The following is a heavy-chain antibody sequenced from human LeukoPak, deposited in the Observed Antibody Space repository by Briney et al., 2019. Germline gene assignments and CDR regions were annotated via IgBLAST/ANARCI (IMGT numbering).Heavy chain of an antibody. V-gene: IGHV1-69*01. CDR1: GGTFSSYA. CDR3: ARDRLSIDFWSGYGMDV. Sequence: SVKVSCKASGGTFSSYAISWVRQAPGQGLEWMGGIIPIFGTANYAQKFQGRVTITADESTSTAYMELSSLRSEDTAVYYCARDRLSIDFWSGYGMDVWGQGTTVTVSS. J-gene: IGHJ6*02. D-gene: IGHD3-3*01. CDR2: IIPIFGTA.